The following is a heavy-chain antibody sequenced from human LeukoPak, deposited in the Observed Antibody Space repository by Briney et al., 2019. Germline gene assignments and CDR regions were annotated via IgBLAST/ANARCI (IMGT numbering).Heavy chain of an antibody. J-gene: IGHJ4*02. CDR1: GGSISSSSDY. CDR2: IYYSGST. D-gene: IGHD3-10*01. Sequence: SETLSLTCTVSGGSISSSSDYWGWIRQPPGKGLEWIGSIYYSGSTYYNPSLKSRVTISVDTSKNQFSLKLSSVTAADTAVYYCASSRGRDFDYWGQGTLVTVSS. V-gene: IGHV4-39*01. CDR3: ASSRGRDFDY.